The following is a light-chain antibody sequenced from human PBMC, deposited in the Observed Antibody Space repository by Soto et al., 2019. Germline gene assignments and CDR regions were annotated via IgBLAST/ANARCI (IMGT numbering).Light chain of an antibody. V-gene: IGLV2-14*03. CDR1: SSDVGGYNY. CDR3: SSYTSSSTPYV. Sequence: QSVLTQPASVSGSPGQSITISCTGTSSDVGGYNYVSWFQQHPGKAPKLMIYDVSNRPSGVSIRFSGSKSGSTASLTISGLQAEDEADYYCSSYTSSSTPYVFGTGTQLTVL. J-gene: IGLJ1*01. CDR2: DVS.